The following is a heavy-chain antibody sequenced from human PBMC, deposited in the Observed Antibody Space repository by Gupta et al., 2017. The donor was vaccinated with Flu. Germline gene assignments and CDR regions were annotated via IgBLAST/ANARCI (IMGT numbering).Heavy chain of an antibody. CDR1: GFTFSSYA. CDR3: AKDEKYYYDSSGYFFDP. Sequence: EVQLLESGGGLVQPGGSLRLSCAASGFTFSSYAMSWVRQAPGKGLEWVSAISGSGGSTYYADSVKGRFTISRDNSKNTLYLQMNSLRAEDTAVYYCAKDEKYYYDSSGYFFDPWGQGTLVTVSS. D-gene: IGHD3-22*01. CDR2: ISGSGGST. J-gene: IGHJ5*02. V-gene: IGHV3-23*01.